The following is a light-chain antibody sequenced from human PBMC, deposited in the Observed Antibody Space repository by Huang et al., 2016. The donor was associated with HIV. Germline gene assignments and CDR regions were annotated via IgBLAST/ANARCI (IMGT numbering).Light chain of an antibody. CDR2: GAS. V-gene: IGKV3-15*01. CDR1: QSVSSN. CDR3: QQYQDWPRT. J-gene: IGKJ1*01. Sequence: EIVMTQSPGTLSLSPGERATLSCRPSQSVSSNLAWYQHKPGQAPRRRIYGASTRATGVPARFSGSGSGTEFTLTISSLQSDDFVVYYCQQYQDWPRTFGQGTKVEIK.